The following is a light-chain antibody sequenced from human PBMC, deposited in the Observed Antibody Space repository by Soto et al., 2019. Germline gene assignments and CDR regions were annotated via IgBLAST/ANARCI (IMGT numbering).Light chain of an antibody. CDR1: QTISSW. CDR2: AAS. Sequence: IVMTQSPSTMSGSVGERVTITCRASQTISSWLAWYQQKPGKAPELLIYAASTLQSGVPSRFSGSGSGTDFTLTISCLQSEDFATYYCQQYYSFPRTFCQGTNV. V-gene: IGKV1-5*01. J-gene: IGKJ1*01. CDR3: QQYYSFPRT.